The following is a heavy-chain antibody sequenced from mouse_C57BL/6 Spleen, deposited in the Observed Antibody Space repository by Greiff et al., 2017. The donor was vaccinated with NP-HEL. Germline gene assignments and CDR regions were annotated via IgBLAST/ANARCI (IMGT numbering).Heavy chain of an antibody. V-gene: IGHV5-6*01. CDR2: ISSGGSYT. CDR1: GFTFSSYG. CDR3: ARQGRVLRSAMDY. Sequence: EVKLMESGGDLVKPGGSLKLSCAASGFTFSSYGMSWVRQTPDKRLEWVATISSGGSYTYYPDSVKGRFTISRDNAKNTLNLQMSSLKTEDTAMDYFARQGRVLRSAMDYWGQGTSVTVSS. J-gene: IGHJ4*01. D-gene: IGHD1-1*01.